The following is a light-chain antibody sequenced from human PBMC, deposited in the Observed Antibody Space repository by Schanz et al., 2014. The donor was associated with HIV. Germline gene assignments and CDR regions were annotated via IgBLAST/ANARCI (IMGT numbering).Light chain of an antibody. CDR3: SSYTSSSTLV. CDR2: DVN. CDR1: SGDIGGYNY. J-gene: IGLJ2*01. Sequence: QSALTQPPSASGSPGQSVTISCTGTSGDIGGYNYVSWYQQHPGKAPKLMIYDVNKRPSGVPDRFSGSKSGNTASLTISGLQAEDEADYYCSSYTSSSTLVFGGGTKVTVL. V-gene: IGLV2-14*03.